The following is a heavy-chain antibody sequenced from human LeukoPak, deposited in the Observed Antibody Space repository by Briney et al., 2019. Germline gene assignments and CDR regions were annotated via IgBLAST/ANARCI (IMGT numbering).Heavy chain of an antibody. CDR2: ISSSSSYI. D-gene: IGHD6-19*01. V-gene: IGHV3-21*01. J-gene: IGHJ4*02. CDR1: GFTFSSYS. Sequence: GGSLRLSCAASGFTFSSYSMNWVRQAPGKGLEWVSSISSSSSYIYYADSVKGRFTISRDNAKNSLYLQMNSLRAEDTAVYYCALPRIAVAGAYFDYWGQGTLVTVSS. CDR3: ALPRIAVAGAYFDY.